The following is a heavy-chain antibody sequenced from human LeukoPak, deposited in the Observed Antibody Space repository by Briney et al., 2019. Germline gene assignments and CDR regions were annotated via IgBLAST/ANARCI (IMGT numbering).Heavy chain of an antibody. Sequence: GGSLRLSCAASGFTFSGYSMNWVRQAPGKGLEWVSSISSSSSYIYYADSVKGRFTISRDNAKNSLYLQMNSLRAEDTAVYYCARGENYDILTGYYDAFDIWGQGTMVTVSS. CDR3: ARGENYDILTGYYDAFDI. D-gene: IGHD3-9*01. CDR2: ISSSSSYI. CDR1: GFTFSGYS. V-gene: IGHV3-21*01. J-gene: IGHJ3*02.